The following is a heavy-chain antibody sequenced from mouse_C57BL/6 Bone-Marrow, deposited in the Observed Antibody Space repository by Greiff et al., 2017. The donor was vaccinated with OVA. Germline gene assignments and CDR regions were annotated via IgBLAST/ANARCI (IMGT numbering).Heavy chain of an antibody. CDR3: ARRRVYCLAY. CDR1: GYTFTSSW. J-gene: IGHJ3*01. Sequence: QVQLQQPGAELVKPGASVKMSCKASGYTFTSSWITWVKQRPGQGLEWLGDIYPGSGSTNYNEKFKSKATLTVDTSSSTAYMQLSSLTSEDSAVYYCARRRVYCLAYWCQGTLVTVSA. V-gene: IGHV1-55*01. CDR2: IYPGSGST. D-gene: IGHD2-1*01.